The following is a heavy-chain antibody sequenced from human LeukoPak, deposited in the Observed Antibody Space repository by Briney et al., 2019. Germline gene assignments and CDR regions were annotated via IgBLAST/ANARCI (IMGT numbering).Heavy chain of an antibody. CDR2: ISGSGGST. CDR3: AKDRGTIFGVVIRSPY. Sequence: GGSLSLSCAASGFTFSSYAMSWVRQAPGKGLEWVSAISGSGGSTYYADSVKGRFTISRDNSKNTLYLQMNSLRAEDTAVYYCAKDRGTIFGVVIRSPYWGQGTLVTVSS. J-gene: IGHJ4*02. D-gene: IGHD3-3*01. V-gene: IGHV3-23*01. CDR1: GFTFSSYA.